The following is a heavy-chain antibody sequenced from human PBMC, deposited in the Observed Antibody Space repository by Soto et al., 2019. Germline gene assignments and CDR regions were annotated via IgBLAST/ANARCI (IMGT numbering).Heavy chain of an antibody. Sequence: EVQLVESGGGLVQPGRSLRLSCAASGFTFDDYAMHWVRQAPGKGLEWVSGISWNSGSIGYADSVKGRFTIPRDNAKNSLYLQMNSLRAEDTALYYCAKGAGGLVVAATANTFDYWGQGTLVTVSS. CDR1: GFTFDDYA. CDR2: ISWNSGSI. J-gene: IGHJ4*02. V-gene: IGHV3-9*01. D-gene: IGHD2-15*01. CDR3: AKGAGGLVVAATANTFDY.